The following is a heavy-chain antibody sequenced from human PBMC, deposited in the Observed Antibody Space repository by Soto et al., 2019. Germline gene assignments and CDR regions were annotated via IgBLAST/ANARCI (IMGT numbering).Heavy chain of an antibody. Sequence: GGSLRLSCAASGFTFSSYGMHWVRQAPGKGLEWVAVISYDGSNKYYADSVKGRFTISRDNSKNTLYLQMNSLRAEDTAVYYCAKDALYDSSGSYFDYWGQGTRVTVS. V-gene: IGHV3-30*18. CDR3: AKDALYDSSGSYFDY. J-gene: IGHJ4*02. D-gene: IGHD3-22*01. CDR1: GFTFSSYG. CDR2: ISYDGSNK.